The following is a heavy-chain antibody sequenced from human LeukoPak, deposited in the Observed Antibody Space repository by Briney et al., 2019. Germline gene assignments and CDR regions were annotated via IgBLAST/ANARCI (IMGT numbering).Heavy chain of an antibody. CDR3: ATAAARRHYYYYMDV. D-gene: IGHD6-6*01. CDR2: FDPEDGET. CDR1: GYTLTELS. Sequence: ASVKVSCKVSGYTLTELSMHWVRQAPGKGLEWMGGFDPEDGETIYAQKFQGRVTMTKDTSTDTAYMELSSLRSEDTAVYYCATAAARRHYYYYMDVWGKGTTVTVSS. J-gene: IGHJ6*03. V-gene: IGHV1-24*01.